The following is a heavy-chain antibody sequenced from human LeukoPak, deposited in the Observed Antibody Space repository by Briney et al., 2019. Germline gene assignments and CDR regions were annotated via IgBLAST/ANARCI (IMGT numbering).Heavy chain of an antibody. J-gene: IGHJ4*02. CDR1: GYTFTAYY. CDR2: INLDSGAT. Sequence: ASVKVACKASGYTFTAYYMHWVRQAPGQELECVGWINLDSGATSYEQKFQGRVTMTRDTSISTAFLEVISLTADDTALYYCARPAGGAAFDFWGQGTLLPVSS. V-gene: IGHV1-2*02. D-gene: IGHD1-26*01. CDR3: ARPAGGAAFDF.